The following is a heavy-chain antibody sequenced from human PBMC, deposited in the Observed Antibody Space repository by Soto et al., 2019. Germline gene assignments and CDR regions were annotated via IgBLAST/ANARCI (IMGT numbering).Heavy chain of an antibody. J-gene: IGHJ6*02. V-gene: IGHV1-3*01. Sequence: ASVKVSCKASGYTFTTYVMHWVRQAPGQRLEWMGWINAGNGNTKYSQKFQGRVTITRDTSASTAYMELSSLRSEDTAVYYCARDPSYYGMDVWGQGTTVTVSS. CDR3: ARDPSYYGMDV. CDR1: GYTFTTYV. CDR2: INAGNGNT.